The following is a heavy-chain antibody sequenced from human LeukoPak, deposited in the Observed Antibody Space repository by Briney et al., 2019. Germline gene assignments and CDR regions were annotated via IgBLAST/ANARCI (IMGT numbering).Heavy chain of an antibody. Sequence: SETLSLTCAVSGGSISSSNWWTWVRQPPGKGLEWIGEIYHSGSTNYNPSLKSRVTISVDKSKSQFSLKLSSVTVADTAVYYCISGLGYYDSSGLDYWGQGTLVTVSS. V-gene: IGHV4-4*02. D-gene: IGHD3-22*01. CDR3: ISGLGYYDSSGLDY. J-gene: IGHJ4*02. CDR2: IYHSGST. CDR1: GGSISSSNW.